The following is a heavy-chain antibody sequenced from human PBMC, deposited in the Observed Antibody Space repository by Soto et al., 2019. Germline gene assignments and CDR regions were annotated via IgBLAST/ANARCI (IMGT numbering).Heavy chain of an antibody. Sequence: SETLSLTCTVSGGSISSYYWSWIRQPAGKGLEWIGRIYTSGSTNYNPSLKSRVTMSVDTSKNQFSLKLSSVTAADTAVYYCGRHAAAGSYYYSGMDVWGQGTTVTVSS. CDR2: IYTSGST. V-gene: IGHV4-4*07. J-gene: IGHJ6*02. CDR3: GRHAAAGSYYYSGMDV. D-gene: IGHD6-13*01. CDR1: GGSISSYY.